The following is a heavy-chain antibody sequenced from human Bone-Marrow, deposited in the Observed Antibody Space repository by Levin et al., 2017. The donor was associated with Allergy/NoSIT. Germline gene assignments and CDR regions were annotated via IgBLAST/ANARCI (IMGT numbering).Heavy chain of an antibody. Sequence: GGSLRLSCAASGFTFSSYAMHWVRQAPGKGLEYVSAISSNGGSTYYANSVKGRFTISRDNSKNTLYLQMGSLRAEDMAVYYCARAYTSARGANPKAIDYWGQGTLVTVSS. CDR3: ARAYTSARGANPKAIDY. CDR2: ISSNGGST. J-gene: IGHJ4*02. D-gene: IGHD1-26*01. CDR1: GFTFSSYA. V-gene: IGHV3-64*01.